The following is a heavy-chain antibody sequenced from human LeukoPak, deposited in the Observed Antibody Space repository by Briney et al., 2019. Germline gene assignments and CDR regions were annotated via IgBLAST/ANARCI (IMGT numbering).Heavy chain of an antibody. J-gene: IGHJ4*02. V-gene: IGHV4-38-2*01. CDR3: ASADGAYGGNLHYFDY. CDR1: GYSISSGYY. CDR2: IYHSGST. D-gene: IGHD4/OR15-4a*01. Sequence: SETLSLTCAVSGYSISSGYYWGWIRQPPGKGLGWIGSIYHSGSTYYNPSLKSRVTISVDTSKNQFSLKLSSVTAADTAVYYCASADGAYGGNLHYFDYWGQGTLVTVSS.